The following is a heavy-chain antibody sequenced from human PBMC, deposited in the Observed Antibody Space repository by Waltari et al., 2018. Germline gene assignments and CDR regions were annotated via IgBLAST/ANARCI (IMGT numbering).Heavy chain of an antibody. CDR1: GYSFSSYS. D-gene: IGHD5-12*01. J-gene: IGHJ6*03. CDR3: SRDPRWLDV. Sequence: EVQLVASGGGLVQPGGSLRLSCAASGYSFSSYSMNWVRQAPGKGLEWVSYISSSSSTIYYADAVKGRFTISRDNAKNSLYLQMNSLTAEDTAVYFCSRDPRWLDVWGKGTTVTVSS. V-gene: IGHV3-48*01. CDR2: ISSSSSTI.